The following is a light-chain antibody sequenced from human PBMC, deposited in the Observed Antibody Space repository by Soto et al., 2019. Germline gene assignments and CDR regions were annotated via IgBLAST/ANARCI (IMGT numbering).Light chain of an antibody. V-gene: IGKV3-20*01. CDR3: QHSGSSLWA. CDR2: GAS. CDR1: HSVSSSS. J-gene: IGKJ1*01. Sequence: EIVLTQSPGTLSLSSGERATLSCRASHSVSSSSLAWYQQKPGQAPRLLIYGASSRATGIPDRFSGGGSGTDFALTISRLEPEDFAVYYCQHSGSSLWAFGPGTKVDIK.